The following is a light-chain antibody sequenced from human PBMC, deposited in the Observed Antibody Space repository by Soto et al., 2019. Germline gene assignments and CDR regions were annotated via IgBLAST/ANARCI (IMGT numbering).Light chain of an antibody. CDR3: GSDEWT. J-gene: IGKJ1*01. CDR2: GAS. Sequence: EIVLTQSPATLSLSPGERATLSCRASQSIRSPFLAWYQQKPGQAPRLFIHGASSRATGIPDRFSGSGSGTDFTLTISRLEAVDFAVYYCGSDEWTFGQGTKVE. V-gene: IGKV3-20*01. CDR1: QSIRSPF.